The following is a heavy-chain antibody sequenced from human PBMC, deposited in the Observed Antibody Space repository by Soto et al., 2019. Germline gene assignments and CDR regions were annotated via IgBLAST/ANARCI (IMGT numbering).Heavy chain of an antibody. CDR2: IYYSGST. Sequence: KPSETLSLTCTVSGGSISSGDYYWSWIRQPPGKGLEWIGNIYYSGSTYYNPSLKSRVTISLDTSKNHFSLKLSSVTAADTAVYYCARVPITGTAWGMDVWGQGTTVTVSS. D-gene: IGHD1-7*01. CDR3: ARVPITGTAWGMDV. J-gene: IGHJ6*02. V-gene: IGHV4-30-4*01. CDR1: GGSISSGDYY.